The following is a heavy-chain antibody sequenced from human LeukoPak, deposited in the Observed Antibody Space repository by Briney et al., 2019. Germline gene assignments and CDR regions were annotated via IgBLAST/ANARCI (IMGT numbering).Heavy chain of an antibody. CDR3: AKDDGNYGSGRYYHFDY. CDR2: ICGHGISI. CDR1: GFTFSNYA. D-gene: IGHD3-10*01. Sequence: GGSLRLSCEASGFTFSNYAMSWVRQAPGKGLEWVSGICGHGISIYYADSVKGRFTISRDNSKSTLYLVMNSLRAEDTAVYYCAKDDGNYGSGRYYHFDYWGQGTLVTVSS. J-gene: IGHJ4*02. V-gene: IGHV3-23*01.